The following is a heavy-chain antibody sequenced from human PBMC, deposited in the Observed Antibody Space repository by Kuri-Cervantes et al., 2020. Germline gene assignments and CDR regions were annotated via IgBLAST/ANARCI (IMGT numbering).Heavy chain of an antibody. CDR1: GYTFTGYY. J-gene: IGHJ4*02. D-gene: IGHD1-26*01. CDR2: INPNSGGT. Sequence: ASVKVSCKASGYTFTGYYMHWVRQAPGQGLEWMGWINPNSGGTNYAQKFQGWVTMTTDTSTSTAYMELRSLRSDDTAVYYCARDSVGAGDYWGQGTLVTVSS. CDR3: ARDSVGAGDY. V-gene: IGHV1-2*04.